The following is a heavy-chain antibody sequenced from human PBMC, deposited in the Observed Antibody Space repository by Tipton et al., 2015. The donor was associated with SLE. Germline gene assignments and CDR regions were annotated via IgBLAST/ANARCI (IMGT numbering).Heavy chain of an antibody. Sequence: QSGAEVKKPGASVKVSCKASGYTFTGYYMHWVRQAPGQGLEWMGRINPNSGNTGYAQKFQGRVTMTRNTSISTAYMELSSLRSEDTAVYYCARKGMGYYYYYMDVWGKGTTVTVSS. D-gene: IGHD3-16*01. CDR2: INPNSGNT. CDR3: ARKGMGYYYYYMDV. V-gene: IGHV1-8*02. J-gene: IGHJ6*03. CDR1: GYTFTGYY.